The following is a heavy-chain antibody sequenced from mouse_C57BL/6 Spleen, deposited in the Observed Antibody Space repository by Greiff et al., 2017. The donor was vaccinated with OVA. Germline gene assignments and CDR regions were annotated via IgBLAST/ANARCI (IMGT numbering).Heavy chain of an antibody. CDR1: GYTFTSYW. D-gene: IGHD1-1*01. J-gene: IGHJ4*01. V-gene: IGHV1-64*01. Sequence: QVQLQQPGAELVKPGASVKLSCKASGYTFTSYWMHWVKQRPGQGLEWIGMIHPNSGSTNYNETFMSKATLTVDKSSSTAYMQLSSLTSADSAVYYCAIDYGSSLYAMDDWGQGTSVTFAS. CDR2: IHPNSGST. CDR3: AIDYGSSLYAMDD.